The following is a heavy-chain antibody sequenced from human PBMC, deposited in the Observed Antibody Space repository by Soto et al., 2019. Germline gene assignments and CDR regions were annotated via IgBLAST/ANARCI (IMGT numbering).Heavy chain of an antibody. J-gene: IGHJ6*02. V-gene: IGHV4-39*02. CDR2: IYSSENT. Sequence: SETLSLTCTVSGGSVSSSSYSWGWIRQSPGKGLEWIGTIYSSENTYYNPSLLSRVTISVDTSKNEFSLRLSSVTAADTAVYYCARDGYCVSSSCSFLPDVWGQGTTVTVSS. D-gene: IGHD2-2*03. CDR1: GGSVSSSSYS. CDR3: ARDGYCVSSSCSFLPDV.